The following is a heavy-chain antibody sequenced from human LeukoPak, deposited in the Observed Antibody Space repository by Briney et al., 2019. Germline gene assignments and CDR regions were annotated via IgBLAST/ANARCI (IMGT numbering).Heavy chain of an antibody. Sequence: PSETLSLTCAVYGGSFSGYYWSWIRQPPGKGLEWIGEINHSGSTNYNPSLKSRVTISVDTSKNQFSLKLSSVTAADTAVYYCARARRRYTEYFQHWGQGTLVTVSS. V-gene: IGHV4-34*01. CDR1: GGSFSGYY. CDR3: ARARRRYTEYFQH. J-gene: IGHJ1*01. CDR2: INHSGST. D-gene: IGHD1-1*01.